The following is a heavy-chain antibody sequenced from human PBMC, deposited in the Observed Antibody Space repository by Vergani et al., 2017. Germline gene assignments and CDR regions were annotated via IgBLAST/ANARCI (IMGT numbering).Heavy chain of an antibody. J-gene: IGHJ3*02. D-gene: IGHD6-19*01. CDR3: ARVGRSAVAGTFGAFDM. V-gene: IGHV3-23*01. CDR2: ISASDGNT. Sequence: EVQLLESGGALVQPGKSLRLSCAASGFIFSSYAMTWVRQAPGKGLEWVSSISASDGNTYYADSVKGRVTISRDKSKNTLYLQMNSLRAEDTAVYYCARVGRSAVAGTFGAFDMWGQGTMDTVSS. CDR1: GFIFSSYA.